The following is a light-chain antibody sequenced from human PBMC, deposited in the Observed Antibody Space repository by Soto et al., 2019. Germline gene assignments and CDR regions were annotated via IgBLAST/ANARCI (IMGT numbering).Light chain of an antibody. V-gene: IGKV1-5*01. Sequence: IQMTQSPSTLSASVGDRVTITCRASQSISSWLAWYQQKPGTAPKLLIYHASTLESGVPSRFSGSGSGTEFTLTISSLQPDDFATYYCQQDNSYSFGQGTKVDVK. CDR2: HAS. CDR3: QQDNSYS. CDR1: QSISSW. J-gene: IGKJ1*01.